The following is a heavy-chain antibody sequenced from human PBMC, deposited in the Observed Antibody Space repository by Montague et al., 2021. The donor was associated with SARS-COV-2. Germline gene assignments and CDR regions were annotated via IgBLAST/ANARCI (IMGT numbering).Heavy chain of an antibody. V-gene: IGHV4-31*03. CDR3: ARVRITMIVVVYAFDI. D-gene: IGHD3-22*01. CDR2: IYYSGST. J-gene: IGHJ3*02. Sequence: TLSLTCTVSGGSISSGGYYWSWIRQHPGKGLEWFGYIYYSGSTYYXXXLKSRVTISVDTSKNQFSLKLSSVTAADTAVYYCARVRITMIVVVYAFDIWGQGTLVTVSS. CDR1: GGSISSGGYY.